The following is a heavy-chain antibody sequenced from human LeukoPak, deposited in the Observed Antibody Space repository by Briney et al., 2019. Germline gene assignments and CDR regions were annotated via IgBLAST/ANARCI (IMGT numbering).Heavy chain of an antibody. Sequence: SETLSLTCTVSGGSISSYYWSWIRQPPGKGLEWIGYIYYSGSTNYNPSLKSRVTISVDTSKNQFSLRLSSVTAADTAVYYCASTPCSGGSCYHRHFDYWGQGTLVTVSS. J-gene: IGHJ4*02. CDR1: GGSISSYY. V-gene: IGHV4-59*08. CDR2: IYYSGST. D-gene: IGHD2-15*01. CDR3: ASTPCSGGSCYHRHFDY.